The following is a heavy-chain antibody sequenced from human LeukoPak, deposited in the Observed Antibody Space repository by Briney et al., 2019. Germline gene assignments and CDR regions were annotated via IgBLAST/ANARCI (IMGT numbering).Heavy chain of an antibody. D-gene: IGHD4-11*01. V-gene: IGHV1-69*04. CDR3: ARDGYSNHFDY. J-gene: IGHJ4*02. CDR1: GGTFSSYT. CDR2: IIPILGIA. Sequence: PAASVKVSCKASGGTFSSYTISWVRQAPGQGLEWMGRIIPILGIANYAQKFQGRVTITADKSTSTAYMELSSLRSKDTAVYYCARDGYSNHFDYWGQGTLVTVSS.